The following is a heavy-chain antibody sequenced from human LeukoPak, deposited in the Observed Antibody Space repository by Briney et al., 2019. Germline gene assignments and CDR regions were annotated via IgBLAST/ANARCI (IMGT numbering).Heavy chain of an antibody. V-gene: IGHV4-39*07. CDR2: IYYSGST. Sequence: SETLSLTCTVSGGSISSSSYYWGWIRQPPGKGLEWIGSIYYSGSTYYNPSLKSRVTISVDTSKNQFSLKLSSVTAADTAVYYCARAPNTAMAYFDYWGQGTLVTVSS. CDR3: ARAPNTAMAYFDY. J-gene: IGHJ4*01. D-gene: IGHD5-18*01. CDR1: GGSISSSSYY.